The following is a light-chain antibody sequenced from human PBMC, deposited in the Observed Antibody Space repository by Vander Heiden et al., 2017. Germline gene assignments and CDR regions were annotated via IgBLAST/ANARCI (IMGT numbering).Light chain of an antibody. CDR1: QSIGNL. V-gene: IGKV3-15*01. CDR2: AAS. J-gene: IGKJ4*01. CDR3: QQHHAWPLT. Sequence: IVMTQSPPTLSVPAGERATLSCRASQSIGNLLAWYQQRPGQAPRLLVYAASSRATGIPARFSGSGSGTEFSLTISSLQSEDFAVYYCQQHHAWPLTFGGGTKVEIK.